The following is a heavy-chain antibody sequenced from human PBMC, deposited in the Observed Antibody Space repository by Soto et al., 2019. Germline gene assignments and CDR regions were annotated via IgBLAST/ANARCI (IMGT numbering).Heavy chain of an antibody. D-gene: IGHD5-12*01. CDR1: GGSISSGDYY. CDR3: ARGIGYYFDS. Sequence: SETLSLTCTVSGGSISSGDYYWSWIRQPPGKGLEWIGYIYYSGSTYYNPSLKSRVTISVDTSKNQFSLRLSSVTAADSAVYSCARGIGYYFDSWGQGTLVTVSS. CDR2: IYYSGST. J-gene: IGHJ4*02. V-gene: IGHV4-30-4*01.